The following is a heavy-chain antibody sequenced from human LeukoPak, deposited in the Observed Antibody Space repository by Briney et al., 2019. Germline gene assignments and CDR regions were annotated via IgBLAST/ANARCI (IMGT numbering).Heavy chain of an antibody. CDR1: GGSISSYY. Sequence: SETLSLTCTVSGGSISSYYWSWIRQPAGKGLEWIGRIYTSGSTNYNPSLKSRVTMSVNTSKNQFSLKLSSVTAADTAVYYCARGHSGSYADDAFDIWGQGTMVTVSS. D-gene: IGHD1-26*01. CDR2: IYTSGST. CDR3: ARGHSGSYADDAFDI. V-gene: IGHV4-4*07. J-gene: IGHJ3*02.